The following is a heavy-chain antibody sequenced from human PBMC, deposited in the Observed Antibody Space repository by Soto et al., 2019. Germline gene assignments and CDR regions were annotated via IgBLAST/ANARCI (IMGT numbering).Heavy chain of an antibody. Sequence: EVQLVESGGGLVQPGRSLRLSCAASGFTFDDYAMHWVRQAPGKGLEWVSGISWNGGSIGYADSVKGRFTISRDNAKNSLYLQMNSLRAEDTALYYCAKDTVYCSGGSCYSFGAFDIWGQGTMVTVSS. J-gene: IGHJ3*02. D-gene: IGHD2-15*01. CDR3: AKDTVYCSGGSCYSFGAFDI. CDR2: ISWNGGSI. V-gene: IGHV3-9*01. CDR1: GFTFDDYA.